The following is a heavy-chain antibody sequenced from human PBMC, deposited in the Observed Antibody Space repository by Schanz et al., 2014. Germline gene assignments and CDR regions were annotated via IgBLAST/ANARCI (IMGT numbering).Heavy chain of an antibody. Sequence: QVQLQESGPGLVKPSQTLSLTCGVSGDSIDTDSYSWNWIRQPPGKTLEWIGNIFHPGRPFYNPSLQNRCSISLEPSRNQISLKVHSATAADTAVYFCARGHQVLSGFLGGLQKDAFDIWGQGTTVIVSS. CDR1: GDSIDTDSYS. CDR3: ARGHQVLSGFLGGLQKDAFDI. V-gene: IGHV4-30-4*07. D-gene: IGHD3-3*01. CDR2: IFHPGRP. J-gene: IGHJ3*02.